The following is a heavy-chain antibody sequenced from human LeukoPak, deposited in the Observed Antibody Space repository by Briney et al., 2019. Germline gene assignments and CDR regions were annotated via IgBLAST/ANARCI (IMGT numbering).Heavy chain of an antibody. D-gene: IGHD1-14*01. V-gene: IGHV1-2*02. CDR1: GYTSTDYL. J-gene: IGHJ4*02. CDR3: ARGHNVSPSFDY. CDR2: IDPDTGFA. Sequence: GASVKLSCKTSGYTSTDYLIFWGRQAPGQGLEWMGWIDPDTGFATYAQNFQDRVSMTRDTSITTAYMELSGLRSDDTAMYYCARGHNVSPSFDYWGQGTPVTVSS.